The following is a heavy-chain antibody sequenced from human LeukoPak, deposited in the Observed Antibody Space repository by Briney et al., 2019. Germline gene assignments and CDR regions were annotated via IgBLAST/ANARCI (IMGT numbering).Heavy chain of an antibody. CDR3: ARDPWRASVLRYFDWPEVEGFDI. CDR1: GGSISSGGYY. CDR2: IYYSGST. D-gene: IGHD3-9*01. V-gene: IGHV4-31*03. Sequence: PSETLSLTCTVSGGSISSGGYYWSWIRQHPGKGLEWIGYIYYSGSTYYNPSLKSRVTISVDTSKNQFSLKLSSVTAADTAVYYCARDPWRASVLRYFDWPEVEGFDIWGHGTMVTVSS. J-gene: IGHJ3*02.